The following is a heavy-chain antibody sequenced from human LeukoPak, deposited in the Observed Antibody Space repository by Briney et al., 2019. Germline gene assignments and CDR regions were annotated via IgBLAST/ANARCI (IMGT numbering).Heavy chain of an antibody. CDR2: IYYSGST. CDR3: ARFSDWVGEYYFDY. V-gene: IGHV4-34*09. CDR1: GGSFSGYY. Sequence: PSETLSLTCAVYGGSFSGYYWSWIRQPPGKGLEWIGYIYYSGSTYYNPSLKSRVTISVDTSKDQFSLKLSSVTAADTAVYYCARFSDWVGEYYFDYWGQGTLVTVSS. J-gene: IGHJ4*02. D-gene: IGHD3-10*01.